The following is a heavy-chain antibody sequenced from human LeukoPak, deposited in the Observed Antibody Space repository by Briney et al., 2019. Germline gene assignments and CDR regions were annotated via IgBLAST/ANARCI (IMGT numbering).Heavy chain of an antibody. J-gene: IGHJ4*02. Sequence: SETLSLTCTVSGGSIGSSSYYWGWIRQPPGKGLEWIGSIYYSGSTYYNPSLKSRVTISVDTSKNQFSLKLSSVTAADTAVYYCAGYRYSSGWYDYWGQGTLVTVSS. CDR1: GGSIGSSSYY. V-gene: IGHV4-39*01. CDR3: AGYRYSSGWYDY. CDR2: IYYSGST. D-gene: IGHD6-19*01.